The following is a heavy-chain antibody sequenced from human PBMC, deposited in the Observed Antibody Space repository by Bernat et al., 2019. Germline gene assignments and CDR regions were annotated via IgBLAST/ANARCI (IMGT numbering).Heavy chain of an antibody. D-gene: IGHD4-4*01. J-gene: IGHJ4*02. CDR2: VKSQADGGTR. CDR3: TREDDYRSANDH. CDR1: GFTFSNAW. Sequence: EVQLVESGGGLVKPGGSLRLACAASGFTFSNAWMSWVRQAPGKGLEWVGHVKSQADGGTRDYAAPVNGRFIISRDDSKNTVYLQMNSLKTKDTAVYYCTREDDYRSANDHWGQGTLVTVSS. V-gene: IGHV3-15*01.